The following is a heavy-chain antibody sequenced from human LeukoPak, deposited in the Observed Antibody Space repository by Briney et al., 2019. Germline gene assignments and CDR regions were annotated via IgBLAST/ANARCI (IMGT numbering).Heavy chain of an antibody. CDR3: ARHGNGEDFDY. V-gene: IGHV4-59*08. CDR2: IYYSGST. Sequence: SETLSLTCTVSGGSISSYYWSWIRQPPGKGLEWIGYIYYSGSTNYNPSLKSRVTISVDTSKNQFSLKLSSVTAADTAVYYCARHGNGEDFDYWGQGTLVTVSS. D-gene: IGHD4-17*01. CDR1: GGSISSYY. J-gene: IGHJ4*02.